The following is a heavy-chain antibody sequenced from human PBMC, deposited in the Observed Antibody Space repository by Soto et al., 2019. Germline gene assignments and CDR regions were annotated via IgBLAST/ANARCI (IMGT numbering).Heavy chain of an antibody. J-gene: IGHJ6*02. Sequence: GASVKVSCKASGGTFSSYAISWVRQAPGQGLEWMGGIIPIFGTANYAQKFQGRVTITADESTSTAYMELSSLRSEDTAVYYCASVTLNPPPPLRAGYGMDVWGQGTTVTVSS. CDR1: GGTFSSYA. CDR3: ASVTLNPPPPLRAGYGMDV. CDR2: IIPIFGTA. D-gene: IGHD2-21*02. V-gene: IGHV1-69*13.